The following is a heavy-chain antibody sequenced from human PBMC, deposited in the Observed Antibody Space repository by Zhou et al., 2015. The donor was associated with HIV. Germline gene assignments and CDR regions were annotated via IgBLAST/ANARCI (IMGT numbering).Heavy chain of an antibody. V-gene: IGHV1-8*01. CDR1: GYTFTSYE. CDR3: ARDRETRTTYGVVVMEGMDV. J-gene: IGHJ6*02. Sequence: QVQLVQSGAEVKKPGASVKVSCEASGYTFTSYEINWVRQAPGQGLEWMGWLNPNSGNTVYAQNFQGRVTMTRNPSISTAYMELRSLGSEDTAVYYCARDRETRTTYGVVVMEGMDVWGQGTTVIVS. D-gene: IGHD3-3*01. CDR2: LNPNSGNT.